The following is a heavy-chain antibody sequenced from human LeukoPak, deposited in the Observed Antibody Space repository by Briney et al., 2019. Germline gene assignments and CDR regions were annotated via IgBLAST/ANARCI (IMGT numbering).Heavy chain of an antibody. CDR1: GYSFTSYW. D-gene: IGHD5-18*01. J-gene: IGHJ4*02. Sequence: GESLKISCKGSGYSFTSYWIGWVRQMPGKGLEWMGIIYPGDSDTRYGPSFQGQVTVSADKSISTAYLQWGSLKASDTAIYYCARHSGYSYGPFDYWGQGTLVTVSS. V-gene: IGHV5-51*01. CDR2: IYPGDSDT. CDR3: ARHSGYSYGPFDY.